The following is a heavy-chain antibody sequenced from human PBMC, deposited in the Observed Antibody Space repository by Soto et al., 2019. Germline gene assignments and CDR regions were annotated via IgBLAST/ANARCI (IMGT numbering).Heavy chain of an antibody. D-gene: IGHD3-3*01. J-gene: IGHJ4*02. V-gene: IGHV3-23*01. CDR1: GFTFSSYA. Sequence: EVQLLESGGGLVHPGGSLRLSCAASGFTFSSYAMSWVRQAPGKGLEWVSAISGSGGSTYYADSVKGRFTISRDKSKNTLYLQMNSLRAEDTAVYYCAKPLRVVDSNGGYWGKGSLVTVSS. CDR2: ISGSGGST. CDR3: AKPLRVVDSNGGY.